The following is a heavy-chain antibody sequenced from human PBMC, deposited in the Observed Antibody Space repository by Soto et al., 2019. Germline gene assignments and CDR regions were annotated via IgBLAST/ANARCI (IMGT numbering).Heavy chain of an antibody. CDR2: IGSRGDSYAT. Sequence: EVQLVESGGGVVQPGGSLKLSCAASGFTFSGSAMQWVRQASGEGLEWLGRIGSRGDSYATAYAASVKDRFTISRDDSKNTALLPMNNLKTEDTAVYYCSRDDADWLFNWGQGALVTVSS. J-gene: IGHJ4*02. CDR1: GFTFSGSA. V-gene: IGHV3-73*02. D-gene: IGHD4-17*01. CDR3: SRDDADWLFN.